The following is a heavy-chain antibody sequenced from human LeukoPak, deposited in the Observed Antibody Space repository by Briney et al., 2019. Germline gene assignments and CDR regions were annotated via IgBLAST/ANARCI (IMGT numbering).Heavy chain of an antibody. CDR2: VYYSGST. Sequence: PSETLSLTCTVSGGSISPYYWSWIRQSPGKGLEWIGYVYYSGSTNYNPSFTSRVTISVDTSKNQLSLTLNSVTAADTAVYYCAREQMATTLFDYWGQGTLVTVSS. D-gene: IGHD5-24*01. V-gene: IGHV4-59*01. J-gene: IGHJ4*02. CDR3: AREQMATTLFDY. CDR1: GGSISPYY.